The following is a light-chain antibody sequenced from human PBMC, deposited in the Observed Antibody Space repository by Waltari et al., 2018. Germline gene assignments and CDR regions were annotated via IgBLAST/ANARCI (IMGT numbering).Light chain of an antibody. CDR1: KRVGSSS. CDR3: QQHGTLPAT. CDR2: RAS. V-gene: IGKV3-20*01. Sequence: EIVLTQSPGTASLSPGERVTLSSRASKRVGSSSLAWYQQKPGQAPRLVIYRASRRPTGIPARFSGSGSGTDFSLTISRLEPEDFAVYYCQQHGTLPATFGQGTKVEIK. J-gene: IGKJ1*01.